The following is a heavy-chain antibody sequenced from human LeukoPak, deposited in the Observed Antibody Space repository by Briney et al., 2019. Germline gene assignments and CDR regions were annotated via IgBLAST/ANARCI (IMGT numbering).Heavy chain of an antibody. CDR3: ATDLAWERLDY. D-gene: IGHD1-26*01. CDR2: ISDNGGSI. J-gene: IGHJ4*02. V-gene: IGHV3-23*01. Sequence: GGSLRLSCAASGFTFSSFGMTWVRQAPGKGLEWVSAISDNGGSIFYADSVKGRFTISRDNSKNTLYLQMNSLRAEDTAVYYCATDLAWERLDYWGQGTLVTVSS. CDR1: GFTFSSFG.